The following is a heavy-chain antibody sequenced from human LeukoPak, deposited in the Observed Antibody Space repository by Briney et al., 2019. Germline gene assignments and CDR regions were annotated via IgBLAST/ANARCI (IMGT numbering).Heavy chain of an antibody. D-gene: IGHD3-10*01. Sequence: PSQTLSPTCTVSGGSISSGDYYWSWIRQPPGKGLEWIGYIYYSGSTYYNPSLKSQVTISVDTSKNQFSLKLSSVTAADTAVYYCARARTSGYHSLDYWGQGTLVTVSS. CDR1: GGSISSGDYY. V-gene: IGHV4-30-4*01. CDR2: IYYSGST. CDR3: ARARTSGYHSLDY. J-gene: IGHJ4*02.